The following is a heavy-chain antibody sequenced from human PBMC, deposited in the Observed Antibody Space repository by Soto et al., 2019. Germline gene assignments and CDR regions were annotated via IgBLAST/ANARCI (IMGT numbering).Heavy chain of an antibody. Sequence: GASVKVSCKASGYTFTSYYMHWVRQAPGQGLEWMGIINPSGGSTSYAQKFQGRVTMARDTSTSTVYMELSSLRSEDTAVYYCARLDCSSTSCYVNWFDPWGQGTLVTVSS. V-gene: IGHV1-46*03. D-gene: IGHD2-2*01. CDR3: ARLDCSSTSCYVNWFDP. J-gene: IGHJ5*02. CDR1: GYTFTSYY. CDR2: INPSGGST.